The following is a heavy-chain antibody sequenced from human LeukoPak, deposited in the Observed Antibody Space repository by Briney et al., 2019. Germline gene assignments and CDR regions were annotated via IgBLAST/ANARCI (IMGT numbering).Heavy chain of an antibody. Sequence: GSLRLSCAASGFTFSSYDMHWVRQPPGKGLEWTGEIYHSGSTNYNPSLKSRVTISVDKSKNQFSLKLSSVTAADTAVYYCAKQLLVPWYFDLWGRGTLVTVSS. D-gene: IGHD6-19*01. V-gene: IGHV4-4*02. J-gene: IGHJ2*01. CDR3: AKQLLVPWYFDL. CDR2: IYHSGST. CDR1: GFTFSSYDM.